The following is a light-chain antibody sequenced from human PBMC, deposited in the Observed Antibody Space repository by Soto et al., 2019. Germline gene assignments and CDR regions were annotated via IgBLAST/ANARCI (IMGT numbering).Light chain of an antibody. J-gene: IGKJ5*01. Sequence: EIVLTQSPGTLSLSPGERATLFCRASQSVSNNYLAWYQQKPGQAPRLLIYGASSRATGIPDRFTGSGSGTDFTLTIARLEPADYAVYYCQQYGSSPPITFGQGTRLDIK. V-gene: IGKV3-20*01. CDR3: QQYGSSPPIT. CDR2: GAS. CDR1: QSVSNNY.